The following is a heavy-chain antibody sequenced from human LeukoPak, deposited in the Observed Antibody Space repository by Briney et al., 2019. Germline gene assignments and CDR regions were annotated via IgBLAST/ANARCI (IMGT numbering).Heavy chain of an antibody. J-gene: IGHJ4*02. CDR2: ISVYNGNT. CDR3: ARGGAGTHDD. V-gene: IGHV1-18*01. CDR1: GYTFTNYG. D-gene: IGHD6-13*01. Sequence: ASVKVSCKASGYTFTNYGISWVRQAPGQGFEWMGWISVYNGNTNYAQKFQGRVTMTTDTSTSTAYMELRSLTSDDTAVYYCARGGAGTHDDWGQGTLVTVSS.